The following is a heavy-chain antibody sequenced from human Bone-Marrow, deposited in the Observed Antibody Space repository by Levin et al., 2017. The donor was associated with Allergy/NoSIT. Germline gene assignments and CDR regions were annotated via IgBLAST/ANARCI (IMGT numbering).Heavy chain of an antibody. CDR2: ISGSGGST. CDR1: GFTFSSYA. CDR3: AKDPTVTTYFDY. V-gene: IGHV3-23*01. Sequence: GESLKISCAASGFTFSSYAMSWVRQAPGKGLEWVSAISGSGGSTYYADSVKGRFTISRDNSKNTLYLQMNSLRAEDTAVYYCAKDPTVTTYFDYWGQGTLVTVSS. J-gene: IGHJ4*02. D-gene: IGHD4-11*01.